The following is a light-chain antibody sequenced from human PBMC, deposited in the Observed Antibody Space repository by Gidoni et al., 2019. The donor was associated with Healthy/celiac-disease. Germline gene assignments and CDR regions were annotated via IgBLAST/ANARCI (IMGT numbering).Light chain of an antibody. Sequence: SYELTQPPSVSVSPGQTASITCSGEKLGDKYACWYQHKPGQSPVLVIYQDSKRPSGIPERFSGSNSGNTATLTISGTQAMDEADYYCQAWDSSSVVFGGGTKLTVL. CDR1: KLGDKY. J-gene: IGLJ2*01. V-gene: IGLV3-1*01. CDR2: QDS. CDR3: QAWDSSSVV.